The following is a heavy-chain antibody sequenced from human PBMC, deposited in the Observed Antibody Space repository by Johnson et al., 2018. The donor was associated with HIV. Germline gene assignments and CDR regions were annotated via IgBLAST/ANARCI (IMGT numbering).Heavy chain of an antibody. CDR1: GFTFDDYG. CDR2: INWNGGST. J-gene: IGHJ3*02. CDR3: ARREGTTGTFSAFDI. Sequence: VQLVESGGGVVRPGGSLRLSCVASGFTFDDYGMSWVRQAPGKGLEWVSGINWNGGSTGYADSVKGRFTISRDNAKNSLYLQMNSLGAEDTALYYCARREGTTGTFSAFDIWGQGTMVTVSS. D-gene: IGHD1-1*01. V-gene: IGHV3-20*04.